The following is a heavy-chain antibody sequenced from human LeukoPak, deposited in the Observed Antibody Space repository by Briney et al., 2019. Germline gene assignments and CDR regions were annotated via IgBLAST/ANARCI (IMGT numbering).Heavy chain of an antibody. CDR1: GFTFSSYE. V-gene: IGHV3-48*03. D-gene: IGHD3-10*01. J-gene: IGHJ4*02. CDR2: ISSSGSTL. Sequence: PGGSLRLSCAASGFTFSSYEMNWVRQAPGKGLEWVSYISSSGSTLYYADSIKGRFTISRDNAKNSLYLQMNSLRAEDTAVYYCAKAGGFGEFFDLWGRGTLVTVSS. CDR3: AKAGGFGEFFDL.